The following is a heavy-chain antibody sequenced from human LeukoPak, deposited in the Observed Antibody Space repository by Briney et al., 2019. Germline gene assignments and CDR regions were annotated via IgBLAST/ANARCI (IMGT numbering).Heavy chain of an antibody. CDR3: AAARDDYGDYTYYYYGMDV. CDR2: IVVGSGNT. J-gene: IGHJ6*02. Sequence: SVKVSCKASGFTFTSSAVQWVRQARGQRLEWIGWIVVGSGNTNYAQKFQERVTITRDMSTSTAYMELSSLRSEDTAVYYCAAARDDYGDYTYYYYGMDVWGQGTTVTVSS. D-gene: IGHD4-17*01. V-gene: IGHV1-58*01. CDR1: GFTFTSSA.